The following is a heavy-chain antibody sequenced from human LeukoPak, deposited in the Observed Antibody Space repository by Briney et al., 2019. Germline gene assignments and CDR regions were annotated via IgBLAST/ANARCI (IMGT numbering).Heavy chain of an antibody. CDR2: INHIGST. Sequence: PSETLSLTCAVYGGSFSGYYWSWIRQPPGKGLEWIGEINHIGSTDYNPSLKSRVTISVDTSKNQFSLKLSPVTAADTAVYYCARGGLPLLGFGEAKVPFDYWGQGTLVTVSS. D-gene: IGHD3-10*01. V-gene: IGHV4-34*01. CDR3: ARGGLPLLGFGEAKVPFDY. CDR1: GGSFSGYY. J-gene: IGHJ4*02.